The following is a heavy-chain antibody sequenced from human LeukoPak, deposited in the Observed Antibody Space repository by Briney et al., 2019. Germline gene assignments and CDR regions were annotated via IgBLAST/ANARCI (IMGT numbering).Heavy chain of an antibody. CDR2: MDPSGTQK. V-gene: IGHV3-7*01. CDR1: GFAFHGSW. CDR3: AIWTSENN. J-gene: IGHJ4*02. D-gene: IGHD1-1*01. Sequence: PGGSLRLSCAASGFAFHGSWMNWVRQVPGKGLEWVANMDPSGTQKRYVDSVRGRFTISKDNSGTSFYLEMSSLTVDDTAIYYCAIWTSENNWGQGTLVPVSS.